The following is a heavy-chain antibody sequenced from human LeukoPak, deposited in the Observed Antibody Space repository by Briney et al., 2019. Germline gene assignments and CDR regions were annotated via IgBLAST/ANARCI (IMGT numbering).Heavy chain of an antibody. J-gene: IGHJ6*02. CDR3: AKDALVRSYYYGMDV. Sequence: PGRSLRLSCAAPGFTFDDYAMHWVRQAPGKGLEWVSGISWNSGSIGYADSVKGRFTISRDNAKNSLYLQMNSLRAEDTALYYCAKDALVRSYYYGMDVWGQGTTVTVSS. V-gene: IGHV3-9*01. CDR2: ISWNSGSI. D-gene: IGHD3-9*01. CDR1: GFTFDDYA.